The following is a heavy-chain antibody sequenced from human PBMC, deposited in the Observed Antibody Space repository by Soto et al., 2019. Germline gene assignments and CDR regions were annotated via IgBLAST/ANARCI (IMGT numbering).Heavy chain of an antibody. J-gene: IGHJ2*01. V-gene: IGHV3-23*01. D-gene: IGHD7-27*01. CDR1: GFTFRSYA. Sequence: GGSLRLSCAASGFTFRSYAMSWVRQAPGKGLEWVSVISGSGGITYYADSVKGRFTISRDNSKNTLYLQMNSLRAEDTAVYYCAKETNWGYWYFDLWGRGTVVTVSS. CDR2: ISGSGGIT. CDR3: AKETNWGYWYFDL.